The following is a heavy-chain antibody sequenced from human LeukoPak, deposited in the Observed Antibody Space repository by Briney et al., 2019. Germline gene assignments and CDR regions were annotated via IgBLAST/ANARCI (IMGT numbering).Heavy chain of an antibody. D-gene: IGHD4-17*01. CDR2: ISYDGSNK. J-gene: IGHJ4*02. CDR1: GFTFSSYA. V-gene: IGHV3-30-3*01. Sequence: GGSLRLSCAASGFTFSSYAMHWVRQAPGKGLEWVAVISYDGSNKYYADSVKGRFTISRDNSKNTLYLQMNSLRAEDTAVYYCAKALDGDYEYYFDYWGQGTLVTVSS. CDR3: AKALDGDYEYYFDY.